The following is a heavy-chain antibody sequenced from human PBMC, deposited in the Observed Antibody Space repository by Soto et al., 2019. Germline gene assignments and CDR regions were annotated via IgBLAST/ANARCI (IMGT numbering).Heavy chain of an antibody. CDR2: ISSSSSTI. V-gene: IGHV3-48*01. CDR3: ARDLPLAYGVILGGYYYGMDV. J-gene: IGHJ6*02. Sequence: EVQLVESGGGLVQPGGSLRLSCAASGFTFSSYSMNWVRQAPGKGLEWVSYISSSSSTIYYADSVKGRFTISRDNAKNSLYLQMNSLRAEDTAVYYCARDLPLAYGVILGGYYYGMDVWGQGTTVTVSS. CDR1: GFTFSSYS. D-gene: IGHD4-17*01.